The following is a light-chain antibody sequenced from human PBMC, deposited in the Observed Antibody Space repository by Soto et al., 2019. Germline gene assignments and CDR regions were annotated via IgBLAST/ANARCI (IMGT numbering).Light chain of an antibody. Sequence: DIQLTQSPSFLSASVGDRVTITCRASEGISSYLAWYQQRPGKAPKLLMYGASTLQSGLPSRFSGSASGPTVTLTLSNLQPEAFATYYCQQHNSFPRTFGQGTKVE. V-gene: IGKV1-9*01. CDR3: QQHNSFPRT. CDR1: EGISSY. CDR2: GAS. J-gene: IGKJ1*01.